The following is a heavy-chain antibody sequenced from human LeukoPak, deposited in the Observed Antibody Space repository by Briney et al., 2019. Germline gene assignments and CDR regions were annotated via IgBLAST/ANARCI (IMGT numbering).Heavy chain of an antibody. CDR3: ATGYSSSWIFDY. CDR2: ISSSSSYI. J-gene: IGHJ4*02. D-gene: IGHD6-13*01. CDR1: GFTFSSYS. V-gene: IGHV3-21*01. Sequence: GGSLRLSCAASGFTFSSYSMNWVRQAPGKGLEWVSSISSSSSYIYYADSVKGRFTVSRDNAKNSLYLQMNSLRAEDTAVYYCATGYSSSWIFDYWGQGTLVTVSS.